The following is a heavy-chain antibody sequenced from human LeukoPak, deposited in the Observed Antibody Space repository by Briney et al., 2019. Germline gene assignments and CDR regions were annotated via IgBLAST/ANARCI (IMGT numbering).Heavy chain of an antibody. CDR3: ARGRGIAAH. J-gene: IGHJ4*02. CDR2: INHSGST. CDR1: GGSFSGYY. V-gene: IGHV4-34*01. Sequence: NPSETLSLTCAVYGGSFSGYYWSGIRQPPGKGLEWIGEINHSGSTNYNPSLKSRVTISVDTSKNQFSLKLSSVTAADTAVYYCARGRGIAAHWGQGTLVTVSS. D-gene: IGHD6-13*01.